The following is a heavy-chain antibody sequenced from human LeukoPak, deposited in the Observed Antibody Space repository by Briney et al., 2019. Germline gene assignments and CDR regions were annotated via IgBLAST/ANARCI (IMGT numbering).Heavy chain of an antibody. V-gene: IGHV4-61*08. CDR3: ARNTSSSPWFDP. Sequence: PSETLSLTCAVSGGSISSGGYSWRWIRQPPGKGLEWIGNVYYIGTTSYNSSLKSRVSISVDTSKNQFSLEMASVTAEDTALYYCARNTSSSPWFDPWGQGTLVTVSS. CDR1: GGSISSGGYS. D-gene: IGHD6-6*01. J-gene: IGHJ5*02. CDR2: VYYIGTT.